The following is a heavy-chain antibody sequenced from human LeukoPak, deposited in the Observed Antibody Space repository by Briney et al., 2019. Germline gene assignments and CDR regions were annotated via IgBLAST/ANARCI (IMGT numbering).Heavy chain of an antibody. D-gene: IGHD6-13*01. CDR1: GGSISSYY. CDR3: ARGPGSIAAAGNFDY. Sequence: SETLSLTCTVSGGSISSYYWSWIRQPPGKGLEWIGYIYYSGSTNYNPSLKSRVTISVDTSKNQFSLKLSSVTAADTAVYYCARGPGSIAAAGNFDYWGQGTLVTVSS. J-gene: IGHJ4*02. CDR2: IYYSGST. V-gene: IGHV4-59*12.